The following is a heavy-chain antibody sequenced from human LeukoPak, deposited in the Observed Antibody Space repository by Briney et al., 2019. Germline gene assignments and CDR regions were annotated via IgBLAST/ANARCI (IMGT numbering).Heavy chain of an antibody. CDR3: ARDWSRGIAAAGTGPLDY. J-gene: IGHJ4*02. CDR2: ISYDGSNK. V-gene: IGHV3-30-3*01. CDR1: GFTFSSYA. Sequence: GRSLRLSCAASGFTFSSYAMHWVRQAPGKGLEWVAVISYDGSNKYYADSVKGRFTIYRDNSKNTLYLQMNSLRAEDTAVYYCARDWSRGIAAAGTGPLDYWGQGTLVTVSS. D-gene: IGHD6-13*01.